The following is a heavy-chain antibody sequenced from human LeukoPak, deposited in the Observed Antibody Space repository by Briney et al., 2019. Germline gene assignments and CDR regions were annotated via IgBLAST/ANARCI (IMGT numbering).Heavy chain of an antibody. CDR2: INPSGGST. D-gene: IGHD3-22*01. V-gene: IGHV1-46*01. J-gene: IGHJ5*02. Sequence: ASVKVSCKASGYTFTSYYMHWVRQAPGQGLEWMGIINPSGGSTSYAQKFQGRVTMTRDMSTSTVYMELSSLRSEDTAVYYCARAQGGYYGGYNWFDPWGQGTLVTVSS. CDR1: GYTFTSYY. CDR3: ARAQGGYYGGYNWFDP.